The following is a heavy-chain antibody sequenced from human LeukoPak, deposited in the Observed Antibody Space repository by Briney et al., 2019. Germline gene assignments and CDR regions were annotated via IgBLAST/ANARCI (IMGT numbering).Heavy chain of an antibody. D-gene: IGHD3-16*01. CDR3: ARGGGPFDY. J-gene: IGHJ4*02. CDR1: GGSFSGYY. Sequence: PSETLSLNCAVYGGSFSGYYWSWIRQPPGKGLEWIGEINHSGSTNYNPSLKSRVTISVDTSKNQFSLKLSSVTAADTAVYYCARGGGPFDYWGQGTLVTVSS. V-gene: IGHV4-34*01. CDR2: INHSGST.